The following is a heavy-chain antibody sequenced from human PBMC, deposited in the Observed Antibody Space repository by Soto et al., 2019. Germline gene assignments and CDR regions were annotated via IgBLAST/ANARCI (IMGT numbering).Heavy chain of an antibody. Sequence: QVQLVQSGAEVKKPGSSVRVSCTPSGGTFSSYTISWVRQAPGQGLEWMGRIVPITGMTRYAQKFQGRLTITAVTSTTTAYLEVSSLTSEDSAVYFCSRGVASRVDSWGQGPQVTVSS. CDR3: SRGVASRVDS. V-gene: IGHV1-69*02. D-gene: IGHD2-15*01. CDR1: GGTFSSYT. CDR2: IVPITGMT. J-gene: IGHJ4*02.